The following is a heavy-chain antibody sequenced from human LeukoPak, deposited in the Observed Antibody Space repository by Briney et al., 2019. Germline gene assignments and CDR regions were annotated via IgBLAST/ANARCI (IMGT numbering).Heavy chain of an antibody. CDR3: ARSPTTLYYYFDY. CDR1: GFTFSSYA. J-gene: IGHJ4*02. CDR2: ISYDGSNK. V-gene: IGHV3-30-3*01. D-gene: IGHD2/OR15-2a*01. Sequence: GRSLRLSCAASGFTFSSYAMHWVRQAPGKGLEWVAVISYDGSNKYYADSMKGRFTISRDNSKNTLYLQMNSLRAEDTAVYYCARSPTTLYYYFDYWGQGTLVTVSS.